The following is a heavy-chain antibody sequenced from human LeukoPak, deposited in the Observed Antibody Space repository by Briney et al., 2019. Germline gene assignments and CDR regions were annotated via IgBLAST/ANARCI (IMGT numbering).Heavy chain of an antibody. J-gene: IGHJ4*02. Sequence: SQTLSLTCAISGDSVSSNSAAWNWIRQSPSRGLEWLGGTYYRSKWYTEYAVSVKSRITINPDTSKNQFSLQLSSVNTEDTAVYYCVRLGSGPNYWGQGTLVTVSS. CDR2: TYYRSKWYT. V-gene: IGHV6-1*01. D-gene: IGHD3-10*01. CDR1: GDSVSSNSAA. CDR3: VRLGSGPNY.